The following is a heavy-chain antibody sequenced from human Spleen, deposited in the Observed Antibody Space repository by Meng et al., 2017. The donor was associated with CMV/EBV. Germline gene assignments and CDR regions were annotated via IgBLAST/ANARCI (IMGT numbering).Heavy chain of an antibody. Sequence: GESLKISCLASGFTFSNYGMHWVRQTPGKGLEWVAFIRYDGSNKYYLDSVKGRFTISRDNSKNTLYLQMNSLRAEDTAVYYCAKDFRGITIFGVVPPGRYGMDVWGQGTTVTVSS. CDR3: AKDFRGITIFGVVPPGRYGMDV. CDR1: GFTFSNYG. V-gene: IGHV3-30*02. CDR2: IRYDGSNK. D-gene: IGHD3-3*01. J-gene: IGHJ6*02.